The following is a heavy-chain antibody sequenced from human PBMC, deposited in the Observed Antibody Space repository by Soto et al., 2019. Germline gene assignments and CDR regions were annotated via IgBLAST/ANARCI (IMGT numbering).Heavy chain of an antibody. D-gene: IGHD6-13*01. Sequence: PSETLSLTCTVSGGSISSSIYYWGWIRHPPGKGLEWIGSIYYIGSTYYNPSLKSRVTISVETSKNQFSLKLSSVTAADTAVYYCAGGPPPFIAAAGNSFDWGQGTLVTVSS. CDR1: GGSISSSIYY. CDR3: AGGPPPFIAAAGNSFD. V-gene: IGHV4-39*01. CDR2: IYYIGST. J-gene: IGHJ4*02.